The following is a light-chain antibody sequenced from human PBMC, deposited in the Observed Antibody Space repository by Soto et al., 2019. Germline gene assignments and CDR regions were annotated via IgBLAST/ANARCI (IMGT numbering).Light chain of an antibody. CDR1: SSNIGSHT. Sequence: QSVLTQPPSASGTPGQRVTISCSGSSSNIGSHTVNWYQQLPGTAPKLLIYINNQRPSGVPDRFSGSKSGTSASLAISGLQSEDEADYYCAAWDDSLNGYVFGTGTKVTVL. J-gene: IGLJ1*01. CDR2: INN. CDR3: AAWDDSLNGYV. V-gene: IGLV1-44*01.